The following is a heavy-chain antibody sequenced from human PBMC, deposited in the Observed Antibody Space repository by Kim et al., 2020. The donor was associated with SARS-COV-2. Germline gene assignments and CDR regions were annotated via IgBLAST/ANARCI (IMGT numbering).Heavy chain of an antibody. Sequence: GGSLRLSCAASGFTFSNYDMHWVRQVTGKGLEWVSAVGAAGDTYYADYVKGRFTTSRENANNSLHLQMNSLRAGDTAVYYCARDLRSNLATHYNYYYVMDVWGQGATVTVS. CDR3: ARDLRSNLATHYNYYYVMDV. J-gene: IGHJ6*02. CDR2: VGAAGDT. CDR1: GFTFSNYD. V-gene: IGHV3-13*01. D-gene: IGHD3-3*02.